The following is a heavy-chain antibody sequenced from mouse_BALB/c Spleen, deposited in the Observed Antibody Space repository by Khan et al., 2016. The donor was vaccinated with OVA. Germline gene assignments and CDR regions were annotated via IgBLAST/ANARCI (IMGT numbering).Heavy chain of an antibody. V-gene: IGHV1S81*02. CDR1: GYTFTSYY. J-gene: IGHJ3*01. Sequence: QVRLQQSGAELVKPGASVKLSCKASGYTFTSYYMYWVKQRPGQDLEWIGEINPSNGGTNVNEKFKNKATLTVDKSSSTAYMELSSLTSEDSAVYYCTRGGYGSPFAYWGQGTLVTVSA. D-gene: IGHD1-1*01. CDR3: TRGGYGSPFAY. CDR2: INPSNGGT.